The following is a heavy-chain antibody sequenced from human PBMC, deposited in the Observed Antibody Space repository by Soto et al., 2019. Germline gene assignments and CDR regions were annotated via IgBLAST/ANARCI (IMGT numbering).Heavy chain of an antibody. V-gene: IGHV3-23*01. CDR3: AKTPGVITVVTSFDH. CDR1: GFTFSRHA. J-gene: IGHJ4*02. CDR2: ISGSGAST. Sequence: EVELLESGGGLVQPGGSLRLSCAASGFTFSRHALTWVRQTPGKGLEWVSAISGSGASTYDAESVKGRFTISRDNSKNTLYLQMNSLRAEDTAVYYCAKTPGVITVVTSFDHWGQGTLVTVSS. D-gene: IGHD3-22*01.